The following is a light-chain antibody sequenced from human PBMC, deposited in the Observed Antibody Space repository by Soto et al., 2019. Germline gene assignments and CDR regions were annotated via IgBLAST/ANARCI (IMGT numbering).Light chain of an antibody. CDR2: EVS. CDR3: SSYAGSKNFGV. CDR1: SSDVGGYNY. V-gene: IGLV2-8*01. J-gene: IGLJ1*01. Sequence: QSVLTQPPSASGSPGQSVTISCTGTSSDVGGYNYVSWYQQHPGKAPKLMIYEVSKRPSGVPDRFSGSKSGNTASLTVSGLQAQDEADYYCSSYAGSKNFGVFGTGTK.